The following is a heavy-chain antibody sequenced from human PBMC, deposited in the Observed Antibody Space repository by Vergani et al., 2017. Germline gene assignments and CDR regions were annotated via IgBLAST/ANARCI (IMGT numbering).Heavy chain of an antibody. D-gene: IGHD4-17*01. Sequence: QVQLVQSGAEVKKPGASVKVSCKASGYTFTSYYMHWVRQAPGQGLEWMGIINPSGGSTSYAQKFQGRVTMTRDTSTSTVYMELSSLRSEDTAVYYCATLGLATVTTHRGMDVWGQGTTVTVSS. CDR2: INPSGGST. CDR3: ATLGLATVTTHRGMDV. V-gene: IGHV1-46*01. J-gene: IGHJ6*02. CDR1: GYTFTSYY.